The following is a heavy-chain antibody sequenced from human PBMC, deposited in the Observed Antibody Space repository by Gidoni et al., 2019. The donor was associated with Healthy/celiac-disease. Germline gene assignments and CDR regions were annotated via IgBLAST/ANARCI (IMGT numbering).Heavy chain of an antibody. CDR1: GDSVSSTSAA. V-gene: IGHV6-1*01. J-gene: IGHJ4*02. Sequence: QVQLQQSGPGLVKHSQTLPLTCAIPGDSVSSTSAAWNWIRQSPSRGLEWLGRTYYRSKWYNDYAVSVKSRITINPDTSKNQFSLQLNSVTPEDTAVYYCARDPSLAAIRPYYFDYWGQGTLVTVSS. CDR3: ARDPSLAAIRPYYFDY. CDR2: TYYRSKWYN. D-gene: IGHD2-2*02.